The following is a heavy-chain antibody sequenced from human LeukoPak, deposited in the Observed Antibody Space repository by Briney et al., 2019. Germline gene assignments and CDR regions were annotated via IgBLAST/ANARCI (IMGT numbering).Heavy chain of an antibody. CDR1: GFTFNSYA. CDR2: KSYDGSNK. Sequence: GRSLRLSCAASGFTFNSYALHWVRQAPGKGLEWLAVKSYDGSNKYYTDSVKGRFTISRDNSKNTLYLQMNSLRADDTAVYYCARGDGGPQNWFDPWGQGTLVTVSS. D-gene: IGHD4-23*01. CDR3: ARGDGGPQNWFDP. V-gene: IGHV3-30*04. J-gene: IGHJ5*02.